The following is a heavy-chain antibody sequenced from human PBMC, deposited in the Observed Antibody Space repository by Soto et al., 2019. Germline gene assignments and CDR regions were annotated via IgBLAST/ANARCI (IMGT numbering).Heavy chain of an antibody. Sequence: SETLSLTCTVSGGSISSSSYYWGWIRQPPGKGLEWIGSIYYSGSTYYNPSLKSRVTISVDTSKNQFSLKLSSVTAADTAVYYCARRLRGSLDAFDIWGQGIMVTVS. CDR1: GGSISSSSYY. V-gene: IGHV4-39*01. J-gene: IGHJ3*02. CDR2: IYYSGST. D-gene: IGHD3-10*01. CDR3: ARRLRGSLDAFDI.